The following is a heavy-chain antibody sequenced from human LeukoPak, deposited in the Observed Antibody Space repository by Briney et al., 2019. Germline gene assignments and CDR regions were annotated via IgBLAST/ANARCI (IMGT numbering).Heavy chain of an antibody. Sequence: GGSLRLSCAASGFTFSDYYMSWIRQAPGKGLEWVSYISSSGSTIYYADSVKGRFTISRDNAKNSLYLQMNSLRAEDTAVYYCARSGFYYDSSGYYKGGFDYWGQGTLVTVSS. D-gene: IGHD3-22*01. CDR3: ARSGFYYDSSGYYKGGFDY. CDR2: ISSSGSTI. J-gene: IGHJ4*02. CDR1: GFTFSDYY. V-gene: IGHV3-11*04.